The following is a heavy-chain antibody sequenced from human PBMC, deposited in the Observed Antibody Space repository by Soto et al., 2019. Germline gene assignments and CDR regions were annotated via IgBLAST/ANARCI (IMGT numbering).Heavy chain of an antibody. Sequence: VQLVESGGGVVQPGRSLRLSCAASGFTFSSYGMHWVRQAPGKGLEWVAVIWYDGSNKYYADSVKGRFTISRDNSKNTLYLQMNSLRAEDTAVYYCARGMATYSIYFDYWGQGTLVTVSS. J-gene: IGHJ4*02. V-gene: IGHV3-33*01. CDR2: IWYDGSNK. D-gene: IGHD5-12*01. CDR3: ARGMATYSIYFDY. CDR1: GFTFSSYG.